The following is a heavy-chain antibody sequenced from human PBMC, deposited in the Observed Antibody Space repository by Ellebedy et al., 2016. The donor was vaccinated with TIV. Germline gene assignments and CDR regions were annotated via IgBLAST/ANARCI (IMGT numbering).Heavy chain of an antibody. D-gene: IGHD3-10*02. CDR2: ISSSGYYI. CDR1: GFTFSSYS. J-gene: IGHJ4*02. Sequence: PGGSLRLSCAASGFTFSSYSLNWVRQAPGKGLEWVSSISSSGYYIYYADSVKGRFTISRDNAKNSLYLQMNSLRAEDTAVYYCARQVFAELFVPARAVDYWGQGTLVTVSS. V-gene: IGHV3-21*01. CDR3: ARQVFAELFVPARAVDY.